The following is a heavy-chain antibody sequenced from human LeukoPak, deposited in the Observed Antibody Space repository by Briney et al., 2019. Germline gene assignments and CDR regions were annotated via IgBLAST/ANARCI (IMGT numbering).Heavy chain of an antibody. CDR3: ARGPPTGDGEVFDY. CDR1: GFTFSSYW. CDR2: IKQDGSEK. J-gene: IGHJ4*02. D-gene: IGHD7-27*01. V-gene: IGHV3-7*01. Sequence: GGSLTLSCAASGFTFSSYWMSWVRQAPGKGLEWVANIKQDGSEKYYVDSVKGRFIISRDNGKNSLYLQMNSLRAEDTAVYYCARGPPTGDGEVFDYWGQGTLVTVSS.